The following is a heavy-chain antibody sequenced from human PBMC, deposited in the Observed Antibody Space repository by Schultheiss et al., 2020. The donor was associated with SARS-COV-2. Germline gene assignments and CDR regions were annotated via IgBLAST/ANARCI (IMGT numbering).Heavy chain of an antibody. CDR3: ARLTTVTQSYWYFDL. CDR2: INHSEST. CDR1: GGSISSSNW. J-gene: IGHJ2*01. D-gene: IGHD4-17*01. V-gene: IGHV4-4*02. Sequence: SETLSLTCAVSGGSISSSNWWSWVRQPPGKGLEWIGEINHSESTNYNPSLKSRVTISVDTSKNQFSLKLSSVTAADTAVYYCARLTTVTQSYWYFDLWGRGTLVTVSS.